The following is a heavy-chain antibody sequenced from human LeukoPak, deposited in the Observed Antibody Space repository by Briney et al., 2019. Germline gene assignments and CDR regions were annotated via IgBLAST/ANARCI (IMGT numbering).Heavy chain of an antibody. CDR2: INHSGST. CDR3: ARGDPYYDILTGYPVRVFDY. D-gene: IGHD3-9*01. V-gene: IGHV4-34*01. CDR1: GGSFSGYY. Sequence: PSETLSLTCAVYGGSFSGYYWSWTRQPPGKGLEWIGEINHSGSTNYNPSLKSRVTISVDTSKNQFSLKLSSVTAADTAVYYCARGDPYYDILTGYPVRVFDYWGQGTLVTVSS. J-gene: IGHJ4*02.